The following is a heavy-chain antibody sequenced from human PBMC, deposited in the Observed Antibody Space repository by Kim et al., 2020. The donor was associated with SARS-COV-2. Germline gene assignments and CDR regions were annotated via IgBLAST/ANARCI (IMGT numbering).Heavy chain of an antibody. V-gene: IGHV4-34*01. J-gene: IGHJ4*02. CDR1: GGSFSGYY. Sequence: SETLSLTCAVYGGSFSGYYWSWIRQPPGKGLEWIGEINHSGSTNYNPSLKSRVTISVDTSKNQFSLKLSSVTAADTAVYYCARVKKQQLGLFDYWGQGTLVTVSS. CDR2: INHSGST. CDR3: ARVKKQQLGLFDY. D-gene: IGHD6-13*01.